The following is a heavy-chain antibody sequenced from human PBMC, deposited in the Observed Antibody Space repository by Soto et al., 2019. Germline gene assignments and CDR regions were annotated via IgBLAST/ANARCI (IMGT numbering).Heavy chain of an antibody. CDR3: ARRHRGYRYVLVAFDV. D-gene: IGHD5-18*01. CDR1: GVTFSSYA. V-gene: IGHV1-69*01. Sequence: SVKVSCNVSGVTFSSYAISWVRQAPGQGLEWMGGIIPIFGTANYAQKFQGRVTITADESTSTAYMELSSLRSEDTAVYYCARRHRGYRYVLVAFDVWGQEPMV. CDR2: IIPIFGTA. J-gene: IGHJ3*01.